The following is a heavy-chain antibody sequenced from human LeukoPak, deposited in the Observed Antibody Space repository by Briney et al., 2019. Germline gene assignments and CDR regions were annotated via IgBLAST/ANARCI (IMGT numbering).Heavy chain of an antibody. CDR2: IYHSGST. J-gene: IGHJ5*02. D-gene: IGHD2-21*02. V-gene: IGHV4-38-2*01. CDR3: ARNTTEVVTAKWFDP. Sequence: PSEPLSLTCAVSGYSISSGDYWGWIRQPPGKGLEWVGIIYHSGSTHYNPSLKSRVTISVDTSKNQFSLKLSSVTAADTAVYYCARNTTEVVTAKWFDPWGQGTLVTVSS. CDR1: GYSISSGDY.